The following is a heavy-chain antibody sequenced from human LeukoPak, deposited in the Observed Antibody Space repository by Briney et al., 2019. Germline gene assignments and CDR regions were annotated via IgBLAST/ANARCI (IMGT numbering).Heavy chain of an antibody. CDR2: IYYSGST. J-gene: IGHJ5*02. CDR3: AGRPLDIVVVPAAGGFDP. CDR1: GGSISSSSYY. Sequence: PSETLSLTCTVSGGSISSSSYYWGWIRQPPGKGLEWIGSIYYSGSTYYNPSLKSRVTISVDTSKNQFSLKLSSVTAADTAVYYCAGRPLDIVVVPAAGGFDPWGQGTLVTVSS. D-gene: IGHD2-2*03. V-gene: IGHV4-39*01.